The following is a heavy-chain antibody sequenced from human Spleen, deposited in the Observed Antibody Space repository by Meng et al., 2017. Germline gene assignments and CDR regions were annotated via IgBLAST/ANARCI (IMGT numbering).Heavy chain of an antibody. CDR1: GGSISSGSYF. J-gene: IGHJ5*02. D-gene: IGHD6-13*01. CDR3: AREGGSSWYTDPNWFDP. CDR2: IYPSGST. V-gene: IGHV4-61*02. Sequence: SETLSLTCTVSGGSISSGSYFWSWIRQPAGKGLEWIGRIYPSGSTNYNPSLKSRVTISVDTSKNQFSLKLSSVTAADTAVYYCAREGGSSWYTDPNWFDPWGQGTLVTVSS.